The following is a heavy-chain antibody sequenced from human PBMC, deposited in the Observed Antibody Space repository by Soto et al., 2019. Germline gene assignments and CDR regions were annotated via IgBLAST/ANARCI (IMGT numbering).Heavy chain of an antibody. Sequence: GGSLRLXCAASGCTFSSYSMNWVRQAPGKGLEWVSSISSSSSYIYYADSVKGRFTISRDNAKNSLYLQMNSLRAEDTAVYYCAREPEPRYYYDSSGKPAYFDYWGQGT. J-gene: IGHJ4*02. CDR2: ISSSSSYI. CDR3: AREPEPRYYYDSSGKPAYFDY. D-gene: IGHD3-22*01. V-gene: IGHV3-21*01. CDR1: GCTFSSYS.